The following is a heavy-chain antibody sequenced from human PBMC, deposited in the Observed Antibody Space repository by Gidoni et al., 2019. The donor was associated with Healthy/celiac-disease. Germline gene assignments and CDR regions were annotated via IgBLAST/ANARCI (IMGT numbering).Heavy chain of an antibody. CDR1: GFTFSSYA. CDR3: AKDRGYYDSSGQLLKDSGY. J-gene: IGHJ4*02. Sequence: EVQLLESGGGLVQPGGSLRLSCADSGFTFSSYAMSWVRQAPGKGLEWVSAISGSGGSTYYADSVKGRFTISRDNSKNTLYLQMNSLRAEDTAVYYCAKDRGYYDSSGQLLKDSGYWGQGTLVTVSS. D-gene: IGHD3-22*01. V-gene: IGHV3-23*01. CDR2: ISGSGGST.